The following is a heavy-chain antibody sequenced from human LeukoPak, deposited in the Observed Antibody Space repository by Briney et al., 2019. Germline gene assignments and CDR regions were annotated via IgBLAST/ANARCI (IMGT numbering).Heavy chain of an antibody. CDR3: ARGFRGDNFDY. V-gene: IGHV4-61*02. Sequence: SETLSLTCSVSGGSSSRGSYYWSWIRQPAGKGLEWIGRINTSGSTNYNTYLKSRVTISVDTSKNHFSLRLSSVTAADTAVYYCARGFRGDNFDYWGQGTLVTVSS. CDR2: INTSGST. CDR1: GGSSSRGSYY. D-gene: IGHD4-17*01. J-gene: IGHJ4*02.